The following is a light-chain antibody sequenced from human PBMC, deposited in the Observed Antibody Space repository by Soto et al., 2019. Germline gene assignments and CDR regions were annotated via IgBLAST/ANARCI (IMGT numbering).Light chain of an antibody. V-gene: IGLV1-40*01. Sequence: QSVLTQPHSVSGAPGQRVTISCTGSSSNIGAGYDVHWYQQLPGTAPKLLIYGNSNRPSGVPDRFSGSKSGTSASLAITGLQAEDEADYYFQSYDCRLSPVVFGGGTKLTVL. CDR2: GNS. CDR1: SSNIGAGYD. CDR3: QSYDCRLSPVV. J-gene: IGLJ2*01.